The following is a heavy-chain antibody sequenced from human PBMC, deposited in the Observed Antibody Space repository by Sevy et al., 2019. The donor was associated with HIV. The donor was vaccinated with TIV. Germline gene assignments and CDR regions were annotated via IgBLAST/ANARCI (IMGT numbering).Heavy chain of an antibody. J-gene: IGHJ4*02. V-gene: IGHV3-48*03. CDR1: GFTFSSYE. CDR3: ARDLPPSATTVAHFDC. CDR2: ISNSGTSM. D-gene: IGHD4-17*01. Sequence: GGSLRLSCVASGFTFSSYEMNWVRQAPGKGLEWVSYISNSGTSMHYSNSVKGRFTISRDNARNSLYLQMNSLRAEDTAVYYCARDLPPSATTVAHFDCWGQGTLVTVSS.